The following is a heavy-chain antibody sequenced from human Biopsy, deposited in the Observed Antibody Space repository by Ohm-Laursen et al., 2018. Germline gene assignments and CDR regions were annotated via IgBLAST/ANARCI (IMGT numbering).Heavy chain of an antibody. CDR2: IFYSANT. J-gene: IGHJ6*02. D-gene: IGHD2-2*01. V-gene: IGHV4-31*03. CDR1: GVSINGGRYY. CDR3: ARDVKRYCSGTSCYSGYFGMDV. Sequence: SQTLSLTCTVSGVSINGGRYYWNWIRHHPGKGLEWIGNIFYSANTYYNPSLKSRVTISVDTSKNQFSLNLNSVTAADTAVYFCARDVKRYCSGTSCYSGYFGMDVWGQGTTVTVS.